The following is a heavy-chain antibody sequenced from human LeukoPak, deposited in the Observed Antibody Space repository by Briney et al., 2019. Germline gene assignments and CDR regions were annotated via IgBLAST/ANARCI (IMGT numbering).Heavy chain of an antibody. Sequence: GGSLRLSCAASGFTFSSYGMHWVRQAPGKGLEWVSAISGSGGSTYYADSVKGRFTISRDNSENTLYLQMNSLRAEDTAVYYCAKYHSSSWSYYYYGMDVWGQGTTVTVSS. CDR3: AKYHSSSWSYYYYGMDV. D-gene: IGHD6-13*01. V-gene: IGHV3-23*01. CDR1: GFTFSSYG. J-gene: IGHJ6*02. CDR2: ISGSGGST.